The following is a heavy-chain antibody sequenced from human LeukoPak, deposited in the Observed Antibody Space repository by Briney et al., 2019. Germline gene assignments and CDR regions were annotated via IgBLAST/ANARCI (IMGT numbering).Heavy chain of an antibody. CDR1: GGSISSYY. D-gene: IGHD6-25*01. CDR3: ARAGLSSGNWFDP. J-gene: IGHJ5*02. V-gene: IGHV4-59*01. Sequence: PSETLSLTCTVSGGSISSYYWSWIRQPPGKGLEWIGYIYYSGSTNYNPSLKSRVTISVDTSKNQFSLKLSSVTAADTAVYYCARAGLSSGNWFDPWGQGILVTVSS. CDR2: IYYSGST.